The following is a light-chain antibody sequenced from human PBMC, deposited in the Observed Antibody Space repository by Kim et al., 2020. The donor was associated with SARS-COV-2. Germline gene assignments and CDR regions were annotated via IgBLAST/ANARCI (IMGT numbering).Light chain of an antibody. CDR3: QQRLSWPIT. CDR2: DAS. V-gene: IGKV3-11*01. Sequence: EIVLTQSPATMSLSPGERATLSCRASQSVRGQVACYHQKPGQAPRLLIYDASNRATGIPARFSGSGSGTDFTLTISSLEPEDFAVYYCQQRLSWPITFGQGTRMGIK. CDR1: QSVRGQ. J-gene: IGKJ5*01.